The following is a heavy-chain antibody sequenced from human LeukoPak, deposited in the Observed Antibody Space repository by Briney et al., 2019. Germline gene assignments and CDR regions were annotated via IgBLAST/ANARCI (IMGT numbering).Heavy chain of an antibody. CDR2: IRSKANSYAT. D-gene: IGHD3-22*01. Sequence: GGSLRLSCAASGFTFSGSAMHWVRQASGKRLEWVGRIRSKANSYATAYTASVKGRFTISRDDSKNTAYLRMNSLKTEDTAVYYCTSTYYYGSSGNRNDYWGQGTLVTVSS. J-gene: IGHJ4*02. CDR1: GFTFSGSA. V-gene: IGHV3-73*01. CDR3: TSTYYYGSSGNRNDY.